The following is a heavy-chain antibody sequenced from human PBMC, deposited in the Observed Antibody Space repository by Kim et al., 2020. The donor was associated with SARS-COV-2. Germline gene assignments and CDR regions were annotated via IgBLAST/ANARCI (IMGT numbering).Heavy chain of an antibody. V-gene: IGHV3-7*03. J-gene: IGHJ4*02. CDR2: IKDDGSEK. Sequence: GGSLRLSCAASGFTLSKNCMTWLRQAPGKGLEWVANIKDDGSEKQYVDSVKGRFTISRDNAKNSLYLQMSSLRAEDTAVYYCANGGSSWGFEYWGQGALGTVAS. CDR3: ANGGSSWGFEY. CDR1: GFTLSKNC. D-gene: IGHD6-13*01.